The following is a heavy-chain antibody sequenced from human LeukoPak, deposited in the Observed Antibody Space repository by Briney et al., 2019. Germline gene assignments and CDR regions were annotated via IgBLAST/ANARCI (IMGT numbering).Heavy chain of an antibody. Sequence: SETLSLTCSVSGASITGYYWSWIRQPAGKGLEWIGRIYTSGSTNYNPSLKSRATISVDTSKNQFSLKLSSVTAADTAVYYCARAYSTGWYDHPHFDYWGQGTLVTVSS. J-gene: IGHJ4*02. CDR3: ARAYSTGWYDHPHFDY. CDR1: GASITGYY. CDR2: IYTSGST. D-gene: IGHD6-19*01. V-gene: IGHV4-4*07.